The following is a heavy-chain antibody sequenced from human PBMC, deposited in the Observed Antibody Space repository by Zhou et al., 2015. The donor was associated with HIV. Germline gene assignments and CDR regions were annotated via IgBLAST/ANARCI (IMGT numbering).Heavy chain of an antibody. Sequence: VQLVESGGGLVKPGGSLRLSCAVSGFTFSDYNMDWVRQAPGKGLEWVSSISSYGSYIYYADSLKGRFTVSRDNSKNTLYLQMNSLRAEDTAVYYCAKGGPAAMGDYWGQGTLVTVSS. CDR3: AKGGPAAMGDY. V-gene: IGHV3-21*04. CDR1: GFTFSDYN. D-gene: IGHD2-2*01. J-gene: IGHJ4*02. CDR2: ISSYGSYI.